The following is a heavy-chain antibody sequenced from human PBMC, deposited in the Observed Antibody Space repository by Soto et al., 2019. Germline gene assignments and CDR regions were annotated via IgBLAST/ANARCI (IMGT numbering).Heavy chain of an antibody. CDR1: GFTFSSYA. V-gene: IGHV3-23*01. D-gene: IGHD6-6*01. J-gene: IGHJ5*02. Sequence: GGSLRLSCAASGFTFSSYAMSWFRQAPGKGLEWVSAISGSGGSTYYADSVKGRFTISRDNSKNTLYLQMNSLRAEDTAVYYCAKDHPTLIAARPATNWFDPWGQGTLVTVSS. CDR2: ISGSGGST. CDR3: AKDHPTLIAARPATNWFDP.